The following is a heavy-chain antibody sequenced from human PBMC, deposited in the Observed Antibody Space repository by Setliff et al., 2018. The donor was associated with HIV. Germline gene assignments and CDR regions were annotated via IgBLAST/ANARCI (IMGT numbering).Heavy chain of an antibody. Sequence: PSETLSLTCTVYGGSFSNYYTNWIRQPPGKGLEWIGELSPSGTTRSNPSLQSRVTISLDTSKNQFSLRLISVTAADTAIYYCARDPGQWLVKGGMDVWGQGIAVTVSS. J-gene: IGHJ6*02. CDR3: ARDPGQWLVKGGMDV. CDR2: LSPSGTT. V-gene: IGHV4-34*01. CDR1: GGSFSNYY. D-gene: IGHD6-19*01.